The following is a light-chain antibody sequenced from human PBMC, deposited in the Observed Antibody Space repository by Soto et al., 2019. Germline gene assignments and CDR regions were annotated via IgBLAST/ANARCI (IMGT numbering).Light chain of an antibody. CDR2: GAS. Sequence: EIVMTQSPATLSVSPGERATLSCRASQSVSSNLAWYQQKRGQAPRLLIYGASTRATGIPARFSGSGSGTEFTLTISSLQSEDFAVYYCQQYNNWPTRYTFGQGTKLEIK. V-gene: IGKV3-15*01. J-gene: IGKJ2*01. CDR1: QSVSSN. CDR3: QQYNNWPTRYT.